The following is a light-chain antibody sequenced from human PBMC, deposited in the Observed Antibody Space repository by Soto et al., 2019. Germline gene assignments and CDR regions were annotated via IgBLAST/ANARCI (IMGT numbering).Light chain of an antibody. Sequence: QSVLTQPPSASGTPGQRVTISCSGSTSNIGRNTVTWYQHLPGTAPRLLIYSTNQRPSGVPDRFSGSKSGSSASLAISGLQSEDEAEYFCASWDDSLNGYLVFGGGTKVTVL. CDR3: ASWDDSLNGYLV. CDR2: STN. CDR1: TSNIGRNT. J-gene: IGLJ2*01. V-gene: IGLV1-44*01.